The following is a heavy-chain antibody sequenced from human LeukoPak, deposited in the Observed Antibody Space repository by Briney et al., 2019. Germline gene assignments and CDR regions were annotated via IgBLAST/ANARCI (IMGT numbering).Heavy chain of an antibody. V-gene: IGHV3-11*04. J-gene: IGHJ4*02. Sequence: GGSLRLSCEASGFTLSDYYMSWIRQAPGKGLEWTSYISSSGGSTYYPDSVKGRFTISRDNAKNSLYLQMNSLRAEDTAVYYCARESGRSADYWGQGTLVTVSS. D-gene: IGHD3-10*01. CDR3: ARESGRSADY. CDR1: GFTLSDYY. CDR2: ISSSGGST.